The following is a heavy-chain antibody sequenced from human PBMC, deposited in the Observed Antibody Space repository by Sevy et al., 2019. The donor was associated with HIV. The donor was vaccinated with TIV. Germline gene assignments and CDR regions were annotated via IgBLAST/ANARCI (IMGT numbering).Heavy chain of an antibody. CDR3: AREGLTGYSRGNWFDP. V-gene: IGHV1-2*04. J-gene: IGHJ5*02. CDR2: INPDNGVT. Sequence: ASVKVSCKASGYTFTDYYLHWARQAPGQGLEWMGWINPDNGVTNYAQRFQGWVTMTRDTSINTAYMELSRLTSDDTAVYYCAREGLTGYSRGNWFDPWGQGTLVTVSS. D-gene: IGHD3-9*01. CDR1: GYTFTDYY.